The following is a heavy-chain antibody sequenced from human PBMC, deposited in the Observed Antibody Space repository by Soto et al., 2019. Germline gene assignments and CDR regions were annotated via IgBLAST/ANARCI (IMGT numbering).Heavy chain of an antibody. CDR3: ARDRLRLGELSLLGYFDY. J-gene: IGHJ4*02. Sequence: QVQLEESGGGVVQPGRSLRPSCAASGFTFSRHTMHWVRQAPGKGLEWVASISYDGSNKYYADSVKGRFTISRDNSKNTLSVQMDSLRAEDTAVYYCARDRLRLGELSLLGYFDYWGQGTLVTVSS. V-gene: IGHV3-30*04. CDR2: ISYDGSNK. D-gene: IGHD3-16*02. CDR1: GFTFSRHT.